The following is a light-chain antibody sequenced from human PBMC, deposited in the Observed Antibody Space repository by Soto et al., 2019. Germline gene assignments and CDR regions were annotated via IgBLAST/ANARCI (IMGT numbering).Light chain of an antibody. J-gene: IGKJ4*01. CDR2: DAS. V-gene: IGKV1-5*01. CDR3: QQYNSYSRLT. CDR1: QSISYW. Sequence: DVPLTQSPSTLSASVGDRVTITCRASQSISYWLAWYQQKPGKGPKLLIYDASSLKSGVPSRFSGSESGTEFTLTISSRQPSDFASSYCQQYNSYSRLTFGGGTKVEI.